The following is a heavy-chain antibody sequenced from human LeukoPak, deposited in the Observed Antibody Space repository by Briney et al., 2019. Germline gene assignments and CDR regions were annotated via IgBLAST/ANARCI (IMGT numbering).Heavy chain of an antibody. D-gene: IGHD2-15*01. Sequence: GGSVRLSCAASGCTFSGYGMHWVRQAPGKGLEWVAVIWYNGSNKYYADSVKGRFTISRDNSKNTLYLQMNSLRAEDTAVYYCARDPSPTSGYCSGGSCYPGAYWGQRTLVSVSS. CDR1: GCTFSGYG. V-gene: IGHV3-33*01. CDR3: ARDPSPTSGYCSGGSCYPGAY. CDR2: IWYNGSNK. J-gene: IGHJ4*02.